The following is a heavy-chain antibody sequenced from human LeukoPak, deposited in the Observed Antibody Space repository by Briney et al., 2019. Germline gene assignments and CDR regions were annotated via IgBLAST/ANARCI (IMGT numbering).Heavy chain of an antibody. D-gene: IGHD3-22*01. CDR2: IYPGDSDT. CDR1: GYSFTSYW. Sequence: GASLQISCQGSGYSFTSYWIGWGRQMPGKGLEWMGIIYPGDSDTRYSPSFQGQVTISADKSISTAYLQWSSLKASDTAMYYCARVTTYYYDSPTLFDPWGQGTLVTVSS. V-gene: IGHV5-51*01. J-gene: IGHJ5*02. CDR3: ARVTTYYYDSPTLFDP.